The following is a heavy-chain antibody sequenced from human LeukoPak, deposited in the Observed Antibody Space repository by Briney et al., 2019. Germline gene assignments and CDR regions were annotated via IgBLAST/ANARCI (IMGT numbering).Heavy chain of an antibody. CDR2: VSGSGGST. J-gene: IGHJ4*02. CDR3: ARGYGSGSYYYDY. D-gene: IGHD3-10*01. CDR1: GFTFSSYA. V-gene: IGHV3-23*01. Sequence: GGSLRLTCAASGFTFSSYAMTWVRQAPGKGLQWVSAVSGSGGSTYYADSVKGRFTISRDNSKNTLYLQMNTLRAEDTDVYYCARGYGSGSYYYDYWGQGTLVTVSS.